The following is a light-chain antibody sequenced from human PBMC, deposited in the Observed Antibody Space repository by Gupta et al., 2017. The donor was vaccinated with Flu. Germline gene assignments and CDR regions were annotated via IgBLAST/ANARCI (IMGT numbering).Light chain of an antibody. J-gene: IGKJ2*03. CDR2: KAS. CDR1: QSISSW. Sequence: IQMTQSPSTLSASVGDRVTITCRASQSISSWLAWYQQKPGKAPKLLIYKASSLESGVPSRFSGSGSGTEFTLTIRSLQPDDFATYYCQQENSYSYSFGQGTKLEIK. V-gene: IGKV1-5*03. CDR3: QQENSYSYS.